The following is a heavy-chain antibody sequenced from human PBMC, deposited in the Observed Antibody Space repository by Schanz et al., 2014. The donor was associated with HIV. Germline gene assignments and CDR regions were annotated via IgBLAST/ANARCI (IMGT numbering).Heavy chain of an antibody. D-gene: IGHD1-20*01. V-gene: IGHV3-7*01. Sequence: EVQLLESGGGLEQPGGSLTLSCAASGFTFKTYWMSWVRQAPGKGLEWLANIKLDGSEKYYVDSVKGRFTISRDNTKNSLYLQMNSLRAEDTAVYYCARDYHWNWFDPWGQGTLVTVSS. CDR1: GFTFKTYW. J-gene: IGHJ5*02. CDR2: IKLDGSEK. CDR3: ARDYHWNWFDP.